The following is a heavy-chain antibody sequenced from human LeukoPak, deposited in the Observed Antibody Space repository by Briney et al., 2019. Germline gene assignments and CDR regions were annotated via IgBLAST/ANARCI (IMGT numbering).Heavy chain of an antibody. V-gene: IGHV7-4-1*02. J-gene: IGHJ6*02. CDR3: AREPLSSSWSYYYYYGMDV. D-gene: IGHD6-13*01. CDR2: INTNTGNP. CDR1: GYTFTSYA. Sequence: VASVTVSCKASGYTFTSYAMNWVRQAPGQGLEWMGWINTNTGNPTYAQGFTGRFVFSLDTSVSTAYLQISSLKAEDTAVYYCAREPLSSSWSYYYYYGMDVWGQGTTVTVSS.